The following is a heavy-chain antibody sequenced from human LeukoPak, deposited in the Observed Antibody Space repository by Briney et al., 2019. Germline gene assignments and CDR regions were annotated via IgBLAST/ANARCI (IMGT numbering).Heavy chain of an antibody. CDR1: GGSISSYY. J-gene: IGHJ6*02. CDR3: ARVPWLGQYYYYYGMDV. CDR2: IHYSGST. D-gene: IGHD6-19*01. Sequence: PSETLSLTCTVSGGSISSYYWSWIRQPPGKGLEWIGYIHYSGSTNYNPSLKSRVTISVDTSKNQFSLKLSSVTAADTAVYYCARVPWLGQYYYYYGMDVWGQGTTVTVSS. V-gene: IGHV4-59*08.